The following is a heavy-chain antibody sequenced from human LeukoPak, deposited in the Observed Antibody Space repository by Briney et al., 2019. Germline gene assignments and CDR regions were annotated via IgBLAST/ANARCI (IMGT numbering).Heavy chain of an antibody. CDR1: AFTFRSYG. J-gene: IGHJ4*02. V-gene: IGHV3-30*02. CDR2: IRYHGSDK. D-gene: IGHD2-2*01. Sequence: GGSLRLSCAPSAFTFRSYGMHWVRQAPAKGLEWVAFIRYHGSDKYYADSVKDRFTISRDNSKNTLYLQMNSLRAEDTAVYYCAKDGLPFCGRISCHSDYWRQGTVVNV. CDR3: AKDGLPFCGRISCHSDY.